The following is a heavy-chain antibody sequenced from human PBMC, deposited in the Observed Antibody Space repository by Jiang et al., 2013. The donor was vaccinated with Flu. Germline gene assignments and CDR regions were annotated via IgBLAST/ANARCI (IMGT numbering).Heavy chain of an antibody. V-gene: IGHV3-30*02. CDR3: VRDGPVGTGIDY. Sequence: VQLLESGEAWSSLGVPSRLSCAASGFTFSSYGMHWVRQAPGKGLEWVAFIRYDGSNKYYADSVKGRFTISRDNSKNTLYLQMNSLRAEDTAVYNCVRDGPVGTGIDYWG. J-gene: IGHJ4*01. CDR2: IRYDGSNK. D-gene: IGHD6-13*01. CDR1: GFTFSSYG.